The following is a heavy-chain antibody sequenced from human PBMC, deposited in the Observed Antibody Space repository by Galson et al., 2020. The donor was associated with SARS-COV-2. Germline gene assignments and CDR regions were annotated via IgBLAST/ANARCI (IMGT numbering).Heavy chain of an antibody. CDR3: ARGGTGDAFDI. J-gene: IGHJ3*02. Sequence: SETLSLTCTVSGDSINSRSYYWGWIRQPPGKGLQWIGSVYSSGNTYHHPSLKSRVSIIVDTSKNQFSLKMTSLTAADTAVYYCARGGTGDAFDIWGQGTMVTVSS. CDR2: VYSSGNT. CDR1: GDSINSRSYY. V-gene: IGHV4-39*07. D-gene: IGHD1-1*01.